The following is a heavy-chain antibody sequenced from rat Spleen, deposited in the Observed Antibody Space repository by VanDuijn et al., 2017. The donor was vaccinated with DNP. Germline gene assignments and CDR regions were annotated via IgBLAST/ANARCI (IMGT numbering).Heavy chain of an antibody. J-gene: IGHJ2*01. D-gene: IGHD1-4*01. CDR2: TINSGGTT. CDR1: GFTFSKYA. CDR3: AGRPPPTRGPFDY. Sequence: EVQLVESGGALVQPERSLKLSCAASGFTFSKYAMAWVRQAPTQGLEWVASTINSGGTTYYRDSVKGRFTISRDNAKSTLYLQMDSLRSEDTATYYCAGRPPPTRGPFDYWGQGVTVTVSS. V-gene: IGHV5S23*01.